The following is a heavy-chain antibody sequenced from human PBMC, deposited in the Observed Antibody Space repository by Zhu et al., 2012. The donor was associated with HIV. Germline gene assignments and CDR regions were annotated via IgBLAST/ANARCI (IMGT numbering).Heavy chain of an antibody. J-gene: IGHJ4*02. CDR3: ARGTYDRGVGY. V-gene: IGHV4-30-2*01. CDR2: IHQSGGI. D-gene: IGHD3-22*01. Sequence: QVQLQESGSGLVKPSQTLSLTCDVSGASISSGDYSWTWIRQPPGKGLEWIGYIHQSGGIYYNSSLKTRVSISIDISKNQFSLKLRSVTAADTAIYYCARGTYDRGVGYWGQGTLVHRLL. CDR1: GASISSGDYS.